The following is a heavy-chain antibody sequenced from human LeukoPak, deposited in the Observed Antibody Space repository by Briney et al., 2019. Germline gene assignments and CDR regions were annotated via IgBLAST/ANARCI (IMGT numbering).Heavy chain of an antibody. CDR1: GFTFSTYW. CDR2: IKQDGSEK. CDR3: ARDLGKIGGNSSPFDY. Sequence: SGGSLRLSCAASGFTFSTYWMSWVRQAPGKGLEWVANIKQDGSEKYFVDSVKGRFTISGDNAKNSLYLQMDSLRAEDTAVYYCARDLGKIGGNSSPFDYWGQGTLVTVSS. J-gene: IGHJ4*02. D-gene: IGHD4-23*01. V-gene: IGHV3-7*01.